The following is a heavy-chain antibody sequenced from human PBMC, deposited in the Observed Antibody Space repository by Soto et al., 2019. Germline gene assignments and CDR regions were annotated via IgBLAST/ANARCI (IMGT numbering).Heavy chain of an antibody. CDR3: AKQGGSGSYYPLDH. V-gene: IGHV3-23*01. D-gene: IGHD3-10*01. CDR2: ISGSGYTT. CDR1: GFTFSSYG. Sequence: EVQLLESGGGLVQPGGSLRLSCAASGFTFSSYGLSWVRQLPGKGLDWVSGISGSGYTTYYADSAKGRFTISRDNSKNTVYLQMSSLRADDTATYYCAKQGGSGSYYPLDHWGPGALVAVSS. J-gene: IGHJ4*02.